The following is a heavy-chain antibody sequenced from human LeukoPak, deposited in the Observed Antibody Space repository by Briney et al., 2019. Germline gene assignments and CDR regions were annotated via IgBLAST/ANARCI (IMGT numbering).Heavy chain of an antibody. V-gene: IGHV1-46*01. Sequence: GASVKVSCKASGYTFTSYYMHWVRQAPGQGLEWMGIINPSGGSTSYAQKLQGRVTMTTDTSTSTAYMELRSLRSDDTAVYYCARASGHPPPPRYDFWSGYSQGWFDPWGQGTLVTVSS. CDR2: INPSGGST. D-gene: IGHD3-3*01. J-gene: IGHJ5*02. CDR3: ARASGHPPPPRYDFWSGYSQGWFDP. CDR1: GYTFTSYY.